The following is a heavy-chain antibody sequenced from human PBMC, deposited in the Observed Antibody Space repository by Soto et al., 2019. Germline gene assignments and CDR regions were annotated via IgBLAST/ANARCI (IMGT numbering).Heavy chain of an antibody. J-gene: IGHJ3*02. CDR2: INHSGST. CDR1: GGSFSGYY. V-gene: IGHV4-34*01. Sequence: QVQLQQWGAGMLKPSETLSLTCAVYGGSFSGYYWSWIRQPPGKGLEWIGEINHSGSTNYNPSVKRQVTISVASSKHHFSLLMSFVTVADTAVYYCARGFIGYCSSTSCSKSAFDIWGQGKMVTGSS. D-gene: IGHD2-2*01. CDR3: ARGFIGYCSSTSCSKSAFDI.